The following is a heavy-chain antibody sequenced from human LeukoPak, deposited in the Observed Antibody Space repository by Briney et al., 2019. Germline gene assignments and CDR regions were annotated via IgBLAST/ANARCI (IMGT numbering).Heavy chain of an antibody. V-gene: IGHV3-23*01. CDR1: GFTFSNYA. D-gene: IGHD3-16*01. CDR2: ISGTGGRT. CDR3: AKGLHGGVGYGVDV. Sequence: QSGGSLRLSCTASGFTFSNYAMTWVRQAPGKGLEWVSSISGTGGRTYSADSVKGRSTISRDNSKNTLYLQMKNLRVEHTAVYYCAKGLHGGVGYGVDVWGQGTTVSASS. J-gene: IGHJ6*02.